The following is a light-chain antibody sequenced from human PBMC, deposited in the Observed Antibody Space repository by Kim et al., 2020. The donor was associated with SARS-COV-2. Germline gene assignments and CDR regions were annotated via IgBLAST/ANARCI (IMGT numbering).Light chain of an antibody. V-gene: IGLV3-19*01. J-gene: IGLJ2*01. Sequence: ALEQTGRVTSQGESLRRYYASWYQQRPGQAPVLVIYGKDSRPSGIPARFSGPRSGDTASLIITGAQAEDEADYYCNSRDSTGEHVVFGGGTQLTVL. CDR1: SLRRYY. CDR3: NSRDSTGEHVV. CDR2: GKD.